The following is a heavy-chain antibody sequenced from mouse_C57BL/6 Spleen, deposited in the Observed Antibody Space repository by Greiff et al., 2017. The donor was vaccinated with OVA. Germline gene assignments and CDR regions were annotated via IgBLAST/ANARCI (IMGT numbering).Heavy chain of an antibody. Sequence: VQLQQSGPGLVKPSQSLSLTCSVTGYSITSGYYWNWIRQFPGNKLEWMGYISYDGSNNYNPSLKNRISITRDTSKNQFFLKLNSVTTEDTATYYCARGGDYDGRFDYWGQGTTLTVSS. J-gene: IGHJ2*01. CDR1: GYSITSGYY. V-gene: IGHV3-6*01. D-gene: IGHD2-4*01. CDR2: ISYDGSN. CDR3: ARGGDYDGRFDY.